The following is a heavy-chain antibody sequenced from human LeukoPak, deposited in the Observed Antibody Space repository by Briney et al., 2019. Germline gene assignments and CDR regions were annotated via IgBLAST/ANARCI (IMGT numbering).Heavy chain of an antibody. D-gene: IGHD3-16*01. CDR1: GYTFTSYG. V-gene: IGHV1-18*01. CDR3: ARDSYTNYVNYFDY. J-gene: IGHJ4*02. CDR2: ISAYNGNT. Sequence: ASVKVSCKASGYTFTSYGISWVRQAPGQGLEWMGWISAYNGNTNYAQKLQGRVTKTTDTSTSTAYMELRSLRSDDTAVYYCARDSYTNYVNYFDYWGQGTLVTVSS.